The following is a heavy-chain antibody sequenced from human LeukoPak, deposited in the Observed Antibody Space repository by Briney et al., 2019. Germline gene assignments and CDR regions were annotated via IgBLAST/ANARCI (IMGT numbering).Heavy chain of an antibody. CDR1: GFTVSSNY. CDR2: IYSGGST. D-gene: IGHD2-15*01. V-gene: IGHV3-53*05. Sequence: GGSLRLSCAASGFTVSSNYMSWVRQAPGKGLEWVSVIYSGGSTYYADSVKGRFTISRDNSKNTLYLQMNSLRAEDTAVYYCARAPIRYCSGGSCYPPPDYWGQGTPVTVSS. J-gene: IGHJ4*02. CDR3: ARAPIRYCSGGSCYPPPDY.